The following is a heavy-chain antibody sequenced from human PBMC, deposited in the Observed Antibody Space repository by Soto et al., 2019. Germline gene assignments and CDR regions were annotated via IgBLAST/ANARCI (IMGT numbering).Heavy chain of an antibody. D-gene: IGHD3-22*01. CDR1: GYTFTSYG. Sequence: GASVKVSCKASGYTFTSYGISWVRQAPGQGLEWMGWISAYNGNTNYAQKLQGRLTMTTDTSTSTAYMELRSLRSDDTAVYYCARKIKGLYDSSGYYRRIQNNWFDPWGQGTLVTVSS. V-gene: IGHV1-18*01. CDR2: ISAYNGNT. J-gene: IGHJ5*02. CDR3: ARKIKGLYDSSGYYRRIQNNWFDP.